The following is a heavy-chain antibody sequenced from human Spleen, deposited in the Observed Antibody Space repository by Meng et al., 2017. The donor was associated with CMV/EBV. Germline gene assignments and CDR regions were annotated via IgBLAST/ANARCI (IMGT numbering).Heavy chain of an antibody. D-gene: IGHD3-22*01. CDR1: FTNYY. V-gene: IGHV1-2*02. CDR3: ARAAYYYDSSGYPRFSSFDY. J-gene: IGHJ4*02. CDR2: INPNSGGT. Sequence: FTNYYIYWVRQAPGQGLEWMGWINPNSGGTKYAQKFQGRVTMTRDTSITTAHMELSRVRSDDTAVYYCARAAYYYDSSGYPRFSSFDYWGQGTLVTVS.